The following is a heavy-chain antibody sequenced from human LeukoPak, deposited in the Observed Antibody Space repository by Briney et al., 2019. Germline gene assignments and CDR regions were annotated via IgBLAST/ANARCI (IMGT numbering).Heavy chain of an antibody. CDR2: ISAYNGNT. CDR1: GYTFTSYG. J-gene: IGHJ4*02. V-gene: IGHV1-18*04. D-gene: IGHD6-13*01. CDR3: ARDSGAAGTRPFDY. Sequence: GASVKVSCKASGYTFTSYGISWVRQAPGQGLEWMGWISAYNGNTNYAQKLQGRDTMTTDTSTSTAYMELRSLRSDDTAVYYCARDSGAAGTRPFDYWGQGTLVTVSS.